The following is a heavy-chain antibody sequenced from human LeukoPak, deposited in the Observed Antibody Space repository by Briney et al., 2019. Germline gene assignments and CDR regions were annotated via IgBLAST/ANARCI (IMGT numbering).Heavy chain of an antibody. J-gene: IGHJ6*02. Sequence: ASVKVSCKASGGTFSSYAISWVRQAPGQGLEWMGRIIPILGIADYAQKFQGRVTITADKSTSTAYMELSSLRSEDTAVYYCARGDCSGGSCYYGYYGMDVWGQGTTVTVSS. V-gene: IGHV1-69*04. CDR2: IIPILGIA. CDR1: GGTFSSYA. D-gene: IGHD2-15*01. CDR3: ARGDCSGGSCYYGYYGMDV.